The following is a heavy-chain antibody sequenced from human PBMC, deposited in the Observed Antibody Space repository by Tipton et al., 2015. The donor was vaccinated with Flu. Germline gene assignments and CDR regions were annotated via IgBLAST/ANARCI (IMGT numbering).Heavy chain of an antibody. Sequence: TLSLTCAVSGYSIYSGHHWGWIRQSPGKGLEWIGNVHYSGTAHYEPSLRSRVIISLDSSRNQFFLKLSSVTAADTAVYYCVAVAGNGNWFDPWGQGTLVTVSS. J-gene: IGHJ5*02. V-gene: IGHV4-38-2*01. CDR2: VHYSGTA. D-gene: IGHD6-19*01. CDR3: VAVAGNGNWFDP. CDR1: GYSIYSGHH.